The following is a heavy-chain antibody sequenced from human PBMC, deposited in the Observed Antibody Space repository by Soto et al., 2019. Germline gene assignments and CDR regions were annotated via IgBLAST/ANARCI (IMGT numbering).Heavy chain of an antibody. V-gene: IGHV4-59*01. CDR1: GGSISSYY. CDR2: IYYSGST. D-gene: IGHD3-10*01. CDR3: ACLNYYGSGSYYRAYYYGMDV. Sequence: PSETLSLTCTVSGGSISSYYWSWIRQPPGKGLEWIGYIYYSGSTNYNPSLKSRVTISVDTSKNQFSLKLSSVTAADTAVYYCACLNYYGSGSYYRAYYYGMDVWGQGTKVTVSS. J-gene: IGHJ6*02.